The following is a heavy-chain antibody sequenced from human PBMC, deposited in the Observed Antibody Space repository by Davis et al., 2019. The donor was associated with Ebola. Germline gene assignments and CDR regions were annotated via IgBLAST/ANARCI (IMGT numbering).Heavy chain of an antibody. V-gene: IGHV4-39*01. D-gene: IGHD2-15*01. CDR2: IYYSGST. CDR1: GGSISSSSYY. CDR3: ARQEGYSYFGFDY. Sequence: MPSETLSLTCTVSGGSISSSSYYWGWIRQPPGKGLEWIGSIYYSGSTYYNPSLKSRVTISVDTSKNQFSLKLSSVTAADTAVYYCARQEGYSYFGFDYWGQGTLVTVSS. J-gene: IGHJ4*02.